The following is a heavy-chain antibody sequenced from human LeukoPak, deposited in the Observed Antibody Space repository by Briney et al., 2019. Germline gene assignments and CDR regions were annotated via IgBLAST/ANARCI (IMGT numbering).Heavy chain of an antibody. D-gene: IGHD1/OR15-1a*01. Sequence: GGSLRLSCAASGFTFSSYWMHWVRQAPGKGLVWVSRINGDGSSTSYADSVKGRFTISRDNAKNTLYLQMNSLRAEGTAVYYCARVRSWNNDYWGQGTLVTVSS. CDR1: GFTFSSYW. J-gene: IGHJ4*02. CDR3: ARVRSWNNDY. V-gene: IGHV3-74*01. CDR2: INGDGSST.